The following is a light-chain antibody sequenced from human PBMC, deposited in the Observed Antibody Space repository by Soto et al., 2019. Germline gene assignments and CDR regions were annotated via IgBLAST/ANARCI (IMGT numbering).Light chain of an antibody. Sequence: SALTQPASVSGSPGQSITISCTGTSSDVGGYYYVSWYQHHPGKAPKLMIYQVSNRPSGVSNRFSGSKSGNTASLTIYGLQAEDEADYYCSSYTSSNTFYVFGTGTKLTVL. J-gene: IGLJ1*01. V-gene: IGLV2-14*01. CDR3: SSYTSSNTFYV. CDR1: SSDVGGYYY. CDR2: QVS.